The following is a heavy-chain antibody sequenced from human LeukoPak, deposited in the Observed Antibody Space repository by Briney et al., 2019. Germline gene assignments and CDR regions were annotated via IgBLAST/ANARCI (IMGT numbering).Heavy chain of an antibody. Sequence: GASVKVSCKASGGTFSSYAISWVRQAPGQGLEWMGGIIPIFGIANYAQKFQGRVTITADESMSTAYMELSSLRSEDTAVYYCARLPHYYDSSGYQVGRAFDYWGQGTLVTVSS. CDR1: GGTFSSYA. J-gene: IGHJ4*02. D-gene: IGHD3-22*01. CDR3: ARLPHYYDSSGYQVGRAFDY. CDR2: IIPIFGIA. V-gene: IGHV1-69*13.